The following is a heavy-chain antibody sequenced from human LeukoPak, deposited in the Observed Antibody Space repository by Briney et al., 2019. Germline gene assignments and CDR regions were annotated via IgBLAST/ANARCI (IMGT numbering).Heavy chain of an antibody. D-gene: IGHD4-17*01. J-gene: IGHJ4*02. CDR1: GFIFSNYG. CDR3: AKAVTVYTTLTAFDS. CDR2: ISGSADIT. V-gene: IGHV3-23*01. Sequence: GGTLRLSCAASGFIFSNYGMNWVRQAPGKGLEWVSGISGSADITYYADSVKGRFTISRDNSKNTLYLQMNSLRAEDTAVYYCAKAVTVYTTLTAFDSWGQGTLVTVSS.